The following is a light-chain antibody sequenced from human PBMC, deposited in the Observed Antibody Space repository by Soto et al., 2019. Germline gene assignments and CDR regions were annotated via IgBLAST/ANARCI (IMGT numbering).Light chain of an antibody. CDR2: AAS. CDR1: QGISSY. J-gene: IGKJ1*01. CDR3: HQLNSYPWT. V-gene: IGKV1-9*01. Sequence: DIQISQSPCSLSASVGDRVTITCLASQGISSYLSWYQQKPGKAPKLLIYAASTLQSGVPSRFSGSGSGTDFTLTISSLQPEDFATYYCHQLNSYPWTFGQGTKVDI.